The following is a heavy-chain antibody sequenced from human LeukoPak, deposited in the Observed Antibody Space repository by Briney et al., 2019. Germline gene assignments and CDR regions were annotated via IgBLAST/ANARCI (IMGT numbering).Heavy chain of an antibody. V-gene: IGHV1-69*05. CDR3: ATRPEEHYYDSSALPFDY. J-gene: IGHJ4*02. CDR2: IIPIFGTA. D-gene: IGHD3-22*01. Sequence: ASVKVSCKASGGTFSGYAISWVRQAPGQGLEWMGGIIPIFGTANYAQKFQGRVTITTDESTSTAYMELSSLRSEDTAVYYCATRPEEHYYDSSALPFDYWGQGTLVTVSS. CDR1: GGTFSGYA.